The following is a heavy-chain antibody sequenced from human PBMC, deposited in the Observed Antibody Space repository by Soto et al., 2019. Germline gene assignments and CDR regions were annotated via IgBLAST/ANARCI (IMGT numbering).Heavy chain of an antibody. Sequence: QVQLVQSGAEVKKPGASVKVSCKVSGYTLTELSMHWVRQAPGKGLEWMGGFGPEDGETIYAQKFQGRVTMTEDTSTDTAYMELSSLRSEDTAVYYCATDRRQLWPRPYYYGMDVWGQGTTVTVSS. D-gene: IGHD5-18*01. CDR3: ATDRRQLWPRPYYYGMDV. J-gene: IGHJ6*02. V-gene: IGHV1-24*01. CDR1: GYTLTELS. CDR2: FGPEDGET.